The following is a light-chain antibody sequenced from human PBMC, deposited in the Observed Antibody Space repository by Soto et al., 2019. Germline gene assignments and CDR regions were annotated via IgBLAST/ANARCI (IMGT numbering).Light chain of an antibody. V-gene: IGKV3-15*01. CDR2: GAS. Sequence: IVMTQSPATLSVSXGERATLSCRVSKSVSSKLAWYHQKPGKAXRLLIYGASTRDTGITARFSGSGCGKEFNITISSLQSEDFAVYECQQYNNWLTFGQGTKVDIK. CDR3: QQYNNWLT. J-gene: IGKJ1*01. CDR1: KSVSSK.